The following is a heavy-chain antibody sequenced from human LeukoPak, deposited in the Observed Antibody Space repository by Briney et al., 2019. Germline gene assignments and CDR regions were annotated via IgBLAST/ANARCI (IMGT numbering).Heavy chain of an antibody. D-gene: IGHD4-17*01. CDR1: GFTFSSYG. Sequence: PGGSLRLSCAASGFTFSSYGMHWVRQAPGKGLEWVAVISYDGSNKYYADSVRGRFTISRDNSKNTLYLQMNSLGAEDTAVYYCAKLPHGDRSSGPPFVYWGQGTLVTVSS. V-gene: IGHV3-30*18. CDR3: AKLPHGDRSSGPPFVY. CDR2: ISYDGSNK. J-gene: IGHJ4*02.